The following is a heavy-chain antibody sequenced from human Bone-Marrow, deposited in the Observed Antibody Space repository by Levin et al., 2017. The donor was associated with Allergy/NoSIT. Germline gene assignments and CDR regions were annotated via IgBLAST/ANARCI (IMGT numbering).Heavy chain of an antibody. J-gene: IGHJ5*02. D-gene: IGHD2-2*01. V-gene: IGHV1-8*01. CDR3: ARGGDIVVVPAAIVNWFDP. CDR1: GYTFTSYD. CDR2: MNPNSGNT. Sequence: GESLKISCKASGYTFTSYDINWVRQATGQGLEWMGWMNPNSGNTGYAQKFQGRVTMTRNTSISTAYMELSSLRSEDTAVYYCARGGDIVVVPAAIVNWFDPWGQGTLVTVSS.